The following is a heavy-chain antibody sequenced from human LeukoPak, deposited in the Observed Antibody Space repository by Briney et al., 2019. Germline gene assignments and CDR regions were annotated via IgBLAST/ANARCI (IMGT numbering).Heavy chain of an antibody. CDR2: FYHSGST. D-gene: IGHD6-6*01. CDR3: ARIRRGSGGRARPQGGYFDY. J-gene: IGHJ4*02. V-gene: IGHV4-39*07. CDR1: GGSISSSSYY. Sequence: PSETLSLTCTVSGGSISSSSYYWGWIRQPPGKGLEWIGSFYHSGSTNYNPSLKSRVTISVDKSKNQFSLKLSSVTAADTAVYYCARIRRGSGGRARPQGGYFDYWGQGTLVTVSS.